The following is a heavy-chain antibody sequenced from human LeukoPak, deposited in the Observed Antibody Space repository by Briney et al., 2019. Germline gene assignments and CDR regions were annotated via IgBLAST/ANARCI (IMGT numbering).Heavy chain of an antibody. J-gene: IGHJ3*01. CDR2: ISAYNGNT. CDR1: GYTFTSYG. Sequence: ASVKVSCKASGYTFTSYGISWVRQAPGQGLEWMGWISAYNGNTNYAQKLQGRVTMTTDTSTSTAYMELRSLRSDDTAVYYCATKAVPRPRLYDAFDFWGQGTVVTVSS. D-gene: IGHD2-2*02. V-gene: IGHV1-18*01. CDR3: ATKAVPRPRLYDAFDF.